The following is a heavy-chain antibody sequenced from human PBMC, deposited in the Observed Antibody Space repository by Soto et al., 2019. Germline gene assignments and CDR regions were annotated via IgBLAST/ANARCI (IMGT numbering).Heavy chain of an antibody. Sequence: PSETRSLTCTVSGGSISSYYWSWIRQPPVKGLEWXGXIXXXGXTXXXPXXXXRVTISVDTWKTQFFLKRSSVTAADTAVYYCAGEAARDDHDAFDMWGQGAMASVSS. CDR3: AGEAARDDHDAFDM. CDR1: GGSISSYY. V-gene: IGHV4-59*12. CDR2: IXXXGXT. J-gene: IGHJ3*02. D-gene: IGHD6-6*01.